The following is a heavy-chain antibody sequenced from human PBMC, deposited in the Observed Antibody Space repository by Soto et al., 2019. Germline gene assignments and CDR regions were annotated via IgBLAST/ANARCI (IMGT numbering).Heavy chain of an antibody. CDR3: AREGGGGYCSGGSCSPFDY. V-gene: IGHV4-59*12. J-gene: IGHJ4*02. CDR2: IYYSGST. D-gene: IGHD2-15*01. CDR1: GGSISSYY. Sequence: SETLSLTFTFSGGSISSYYWSWIRQPPGKGLEWIGYIYYSGSTNYNPSLKSRVTISVDTSKNQFSLKLSSVTAADTAVYYCAREGGGGYCSGGSCSPFDYWGQGTLVTVSS.